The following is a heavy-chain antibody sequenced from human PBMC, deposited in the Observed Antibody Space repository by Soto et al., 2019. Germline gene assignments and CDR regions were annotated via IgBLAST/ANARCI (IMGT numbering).Heavy chain of an antibody. V-gene: IGHV2-5*02. J-gene: IGHJ5*02. D-gene: IGHD3-10*01. Sequence: QITLRESGPTLVKPTQTLTLTCAVSGSSLSTSGVGVGWIRQPPGKALEWLALIYWDDDKRYSPSLTNRLTITKETSKNQVVLTMTNMDPVDTATYYCVHIRVVTYYGSGWFDPWGQGTLVTVSS. CDR2: IYWDDDK. CDR3: VHIRVVTYYGSGWFDP. CDR1: GSSLSTSGVG.